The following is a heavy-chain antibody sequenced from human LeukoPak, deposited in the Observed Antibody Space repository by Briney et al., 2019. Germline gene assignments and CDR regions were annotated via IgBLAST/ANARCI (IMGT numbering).Heavy chain of an antibody. D-gene: IGHD3-10*01. V-gene: IGHV4-34*01. CDR3: ARRLGPGGSGSYRRPHYYMDV. CDR1: GGSFSGYY. Sequence: SETLSLTCAVYGGSFSGYYWSWIRQPPGKGLEWIGEINHSGSTNYNPSLKSRVTISVDTSKNQFSLKLSSVTAADTAVYYCARRLGPGGSGSYRRPHYYMDVWGKGTTVTVSS. CDR2: INHSGST. J-gene: IGHJ6*03.